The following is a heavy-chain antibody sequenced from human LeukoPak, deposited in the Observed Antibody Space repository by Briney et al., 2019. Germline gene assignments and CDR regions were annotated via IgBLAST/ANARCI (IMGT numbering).Heavy chain of an antibody. CDR3: ARDRGGVPAAKGAYYFDY. Sequence: PSETLSLTCTVSGGSISSGSYYWSWIRQPAGKGLEWIGRIYTSGSTNYNPSLKSRVTISVDTSKNRFSLKLSSVTAADTAVYYCARDRGGVPAAKGAYYFDYWGQGTLVTVSS. CDR1: GGSISSGSYY. D-gene: IGHD2-2*01. J-gene: IGHJ4*02. V-gene: IGHV4-61*02. CDR2: IYTSGST.